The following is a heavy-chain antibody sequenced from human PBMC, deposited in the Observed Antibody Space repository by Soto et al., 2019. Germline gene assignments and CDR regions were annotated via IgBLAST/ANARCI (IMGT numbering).Heavy chain of an antibody. CDR1: GFTFSNYW. J-gene: IGHJ4*02. CDR3: ARAMNDFWSGYYFDS. D-gene: IGHD3-3*01. Sequence: EVQLVESGGNLVQPGGSLRLSCAASGFTFSNYWMTWVRHAPGKGLEWVANIKEDGSEKYYVDSVKGRFTISRDNAKNSLYLQMNSLRAEDTAVYYCARAMNDFWSGYYFDSWGQGTLVTVSS. CDR2: IKEDGSEK. V-gene: IGHV3-7*01.